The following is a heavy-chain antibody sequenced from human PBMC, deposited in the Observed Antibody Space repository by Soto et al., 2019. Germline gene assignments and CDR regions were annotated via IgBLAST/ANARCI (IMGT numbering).Heavy chain of an antibody. D-gene: IGHD2-15*01. V-gene: IGHV3-30*03. Sequence: PGGSLRLSCAASGFTFSSYGMHRVRQAPGKGLEWVAVISYDGSNKYYADSVKGRFTISRDNSKNTLYLQMNSLRAEDTAVYYCARNRLHCSGGSCYPFLFYYGMDVWGQGTTVTISS. CDR1: GFTFSSYG. J-gene: IGHJ6*02. CDR2: ISYDGSNK. CDR3: ARNRLHCSGGSCYPFLFYYGMDV.